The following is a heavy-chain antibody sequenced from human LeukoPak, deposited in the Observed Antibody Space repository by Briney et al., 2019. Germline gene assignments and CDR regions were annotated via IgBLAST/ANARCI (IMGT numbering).Heavy chain of an antibody. CDR2: IYNSGST. CDR3: ARSYGDYSADY. V-gene: IGHV4-59*01. D-gene: IGHD4-17*01. CDR1: GGSISSYY. Sequence: SETLSLTCTVSGGSISSYYCTWLRQPPGKGLEWIGYIYNSGSTNYNPSLKSRVTISVDTSKNQFSLKLSSVTAADTAVYYCARSYGDYSADYWGQGTLVTVSS. J-gene: IGHJ4*02.